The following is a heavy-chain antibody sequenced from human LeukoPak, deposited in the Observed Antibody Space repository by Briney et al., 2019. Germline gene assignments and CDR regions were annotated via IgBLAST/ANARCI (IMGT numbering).Heavy chain of an antibody. V-gene: IGHV3-48*02. Sequence: QPGGSLRLSCAASGFTFRSYSMNWVRQAPGKGLEWVSFISGMSSTIYYADSVKGRFTISRDNAKNSVYLQMNSLRDEDTAVYYCARDSSDAYNPEPGYWGQGTLVTVSS. CDR1: GFTFRSYS. CDR2: ISGMSSTI. J-gene: IGHJ4*02. D-gene: IGHD5-24*01. CDR3: ARDSSDAYNPEPGY.